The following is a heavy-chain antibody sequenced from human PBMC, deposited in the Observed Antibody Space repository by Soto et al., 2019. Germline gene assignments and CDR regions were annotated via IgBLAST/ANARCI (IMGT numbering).Heavy chain of an antibody. CDR1: GYTFTGYY. J-gene: IGHJ6*03. V-gene: IGHV1-2*04. Sequence: ASVKVSCKASGYTFTGYYMHWVRQAPGQGLEWMGWINPNSGGTNYAQKFQSWVTMTRDTSISTAYMELSRLRSDDTAVYYCARELIAAAKYYYCAGGGSIVVATRRLMDVWGKGTTVTVSS. CDR3: ARELIAAAKYYYCAGGGSIVVATRRLMDV. CDR2: INPNSGGT. D-gene: IGHD6-13*01.